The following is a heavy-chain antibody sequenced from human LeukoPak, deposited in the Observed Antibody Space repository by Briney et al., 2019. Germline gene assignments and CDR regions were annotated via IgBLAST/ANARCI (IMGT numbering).Heavy chain of an antibody. CDR2: IKQDGSEK. V-gene: IGHV3-7*01. CDR1: AVSLSDYW. CDR3: LRDRGYSTYDC. J-gene: IGHJ4*02. Sequence: GGSLRLSCAASAVSLSDYWMNWVRHAPGKGLEWVASIKQDGSEKYYVDSVKGRFTISTDNAKNSLYLQMNTLGAEDAAVYYCLRDRGYSTYDCWGQGTLVTVSS. D-gene: IGHD5-12*01.